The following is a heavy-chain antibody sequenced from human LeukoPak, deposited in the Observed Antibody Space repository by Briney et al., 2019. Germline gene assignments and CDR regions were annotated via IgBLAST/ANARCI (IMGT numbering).Heavy chain of an antibody. CDR2: ISLSGNSI. J-gene: IGHJ4*02. CDR3: ARGRPYYGSRTYSASFDY. V-gene: IGHV3-11*01. D-gene: IGHD3-10*01. CDR1: GFTFSDYY. Sequence: PGGSLRLSCAASGFTFSDYYMTWIRQAPGKGLEWVSSISLSGNSIYYADSVKGRFTISRDNADNSLYLQMNSLRPEDTAVYYCARGRPYYGSRTYSASFDYWGQGTLVTVSS.